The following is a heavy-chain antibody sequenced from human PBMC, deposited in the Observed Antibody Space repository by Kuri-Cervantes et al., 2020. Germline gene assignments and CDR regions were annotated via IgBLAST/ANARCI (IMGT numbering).Heavy chain of an antibody. CDR1: GFTFDDYA. CDR2: ISSSSSYI. J-gene: IGHJ4*02. CDR3: ATGVALGEFY. Sequence: GGSLRLSCAASGFTFDDYAMHWVRQAPGKGLEWVSSISSSSSYIYYADSVKGRFTISRDNAKNSLYLQMNSLRDGDSGTYYCATGVALGEFYWGQGTLVTVSS. D-gene: IGHD2-21*01. V-gene: IGHV3-21*01.